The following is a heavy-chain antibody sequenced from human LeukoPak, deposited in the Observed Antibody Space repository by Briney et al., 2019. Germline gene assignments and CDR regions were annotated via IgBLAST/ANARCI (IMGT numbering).Heavy chain of an antibody. CDR3: ARGPDSFLEQPDYYYYGMDV. CDR2: IYYSGST. V-gene: IGHV4-59*01. D-gene: IGHD3-3*01. J-gene: IGHJ6*02. Sequence: SETLSLTCTVSGXSISSYYGSWIRQPPGKGLEWIAYIYYSGSTNYNPSLKSRVTISVDTSKNQFSLKLSSVTAADTAVYYCARGPDSFLEQPDYYYYGMDVWGQGTTVTVSS. CDR1: GXSISSYY.